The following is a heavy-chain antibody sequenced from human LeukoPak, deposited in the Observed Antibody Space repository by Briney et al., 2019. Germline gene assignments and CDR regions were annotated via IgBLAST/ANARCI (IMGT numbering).Heavy chain of an antibody. CDR2: IISIFGTA. D-gene: IGHD5-18*01. CDR3: ARDRYSYGYFDY. J-gene: IGHJ4*02. CDR1: GGTFSSCA. V-gene: IGHV1-69*05. Sequence: GASVKVSCKASGGTFSSCAISWVRQAPGQGLEWMGRIISIFGTANYAQKFQGRVTITTDESTSTAYMELSSLRSEDTAVYYCARDRYSYGYFDYWGQGTLVTVSS.